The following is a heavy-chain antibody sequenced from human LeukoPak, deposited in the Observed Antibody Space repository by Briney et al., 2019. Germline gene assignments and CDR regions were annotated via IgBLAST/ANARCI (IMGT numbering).Heavy chain of an antibody. D-gene: IGHD2-21*01. CDR1: GFTFSSYA. CDR3: AKGRSGGDLRYFDY. Sequence: GGSLRLSCTASGFTFSSYAMSWVRQAPGKGLEWVSVIGGGGVTTYYADSVKGRFAISRDNSKNTLHLQMNSLRAEDTAVYYCAKGRSGGDLRYFDYWGQGTLVTVSS. V-gene: IGHV3-23*01. J-gene: IGHJ4*02. CDR2: IGGGGVTT.